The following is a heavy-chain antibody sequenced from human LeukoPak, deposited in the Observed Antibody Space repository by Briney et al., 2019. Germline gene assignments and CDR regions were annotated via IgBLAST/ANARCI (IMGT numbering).Heavy chain of an antibody. CDR3: GKTTAGYSSGQKPAWPVDF. D-gene: IGHD5-18*01. V-gene: IGHV3-23*01. CDR2: IFGSGGSP. CDR1: GFTFGSHA. J-gene: IGHJ4*02. Sequence: GGSLRLSCEASGFTFGSHAMYWVRQAPGKGLEWVAGIFGSGGSPHYADSVKGRFTISRDNPRNTVYLQINSLRDDDTAVYYCGKTTAGYSSGQKPAWPVDFWGQGTLVTVPS.